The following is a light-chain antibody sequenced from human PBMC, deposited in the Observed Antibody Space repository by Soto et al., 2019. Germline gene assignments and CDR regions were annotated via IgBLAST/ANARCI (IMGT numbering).Light chain of an antibody. J-gene: IGKJ2*01. CDR3: QQSYSTPRT. Sequence: DIQMTQSPSSLSASVGDRVTITCRASQSITSYLNWYQQKPGKAPILLIYAASSLQSGVPSRFSGSGSGTDFTLTISSLQPEDFATYYCQQSYSTPRTFGQGTKLEIK. CDR2: AAS. CDR1: QSITSY. V-gene: IGKV1-39*01.